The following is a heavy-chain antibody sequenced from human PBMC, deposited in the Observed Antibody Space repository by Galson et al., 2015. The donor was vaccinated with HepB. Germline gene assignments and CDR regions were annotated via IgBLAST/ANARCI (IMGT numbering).Heavy chain of an antibody. J-gene: IGHJ6*02. CDR2: INAGNGNT. CDR3: ARARGYSYGPTYYYYGMDV. Sequence: SVKVSCKASGYTFTSYAMHWVRQAPGQRLEWMGWINAGNGNTKYSQKFQGRVTITRDTSASTAYMELSSLRSEDTAVYYCARARGYSYGPTYYYYGMDVWGQGTTVTVSS. V-gene: IGHV1-3*01. CDR1: GYTFTSYA. D-gene: IGHD5-18*01.